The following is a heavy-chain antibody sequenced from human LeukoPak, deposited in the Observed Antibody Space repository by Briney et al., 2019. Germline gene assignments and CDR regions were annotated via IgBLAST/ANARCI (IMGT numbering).Heavy chain of an antibody. CDR2: MNPNSGNT. Sequence: ASVKVSCKASGYTFTSYDINWLRQASGQGLEWMGWMNPNSGNTGYAQKFQGRFTMSWDTSITTAYMELSSLRSEDTAVYYCAREYRHQPDWGQGTLVTVSS. CDR1: GYTFTSYD. J-gene: IGHJ4*02. CDR3: AREYRHQPD. D-gene: IGHD5-12*01. V-gene: IGHV1-8*01.